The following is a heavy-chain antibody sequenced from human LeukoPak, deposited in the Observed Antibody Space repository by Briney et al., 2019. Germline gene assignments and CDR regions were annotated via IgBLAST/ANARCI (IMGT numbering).Heavy chain of an antibody. CDR3: ASHYYCSGGSCYSRNDAFDI. D-gene: IGHD2-15*01. CDR1: GYTFTGYY. Sequence: ASVKVSCKASGYTFTGYYMHWERQAPGQGLEWMGWINPNSGGTNYAQKFQGRVTMTRDTSISTAYMELSRLRSDDTAVYYCASHYYCSGGSCYSRNDAFDIWGQGTMVTVSS. CDR2: INPNSGGT. V-gene: IGHV1-2*02. J-gene: IGHJ3*02.